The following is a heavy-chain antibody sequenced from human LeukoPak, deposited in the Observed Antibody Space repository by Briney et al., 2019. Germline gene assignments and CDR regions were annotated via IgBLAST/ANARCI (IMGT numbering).Heavy chain of an antibody. D-gene: IGHD1-26*01. CDR1: GYTFTGYY. CDR3: ARVLNIMGTTIYDY. CDR2: INPNSGGT. J-gene: IGHJ4*02. V-gene: IGHV1-2*04. Sequence: ASVKVSCKASGYTFTGYYMHWVRQAPGQGLEWMGWINPNSGGTNYAQKFQGWVTMTRDTSISTAYMELSSLRSEDTAVYYCARVLNIMGTTIYDYWGQGTLVTVSS.